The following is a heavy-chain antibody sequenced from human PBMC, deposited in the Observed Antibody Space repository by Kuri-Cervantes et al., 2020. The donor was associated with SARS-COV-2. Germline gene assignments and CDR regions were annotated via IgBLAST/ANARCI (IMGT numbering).Heavy chain of an antibody. J-gene: IGHJ3*02. CDR2: ISGSGGST. Sequence: GGSLGLCCAASGFTFSNAWMSWVRQAPGKGLEWVSAISGSGGSTYYADSVKGRFTISRDNSKNTLYLQMNSLRAEDTAVYYCAKDEGAGSGSYGDAFDIWGQGKMVTVSS. D-gene: IGHD1-26*01. CDR3: AKDEGAGSGSYGDAFDI. CDR1: GFTFSNAW. V-gene: IGHV3-23*01.